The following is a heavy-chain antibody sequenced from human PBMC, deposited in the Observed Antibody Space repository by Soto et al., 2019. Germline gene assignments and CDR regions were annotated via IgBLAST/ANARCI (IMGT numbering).Heavy chain of an antibody. CDR3: ARDRGEYTSSWFWYFSH. D-gene: IGHD6-13*01. V-gene: IGHV4-4*07. CDR1: GASISSFN. J-gene: IGHJ2*01. CDR2: LNIAGTI. Sequence: SETLSLTCSVSGASISSFNWNWVRQPAGKGPEWVGRLNIAGTINYNPSLKSRITMSMDTSKNQISLHLRSVTAADTAIYYCARDRGEYTSSWFWYFSHWGHGTLVTVS.